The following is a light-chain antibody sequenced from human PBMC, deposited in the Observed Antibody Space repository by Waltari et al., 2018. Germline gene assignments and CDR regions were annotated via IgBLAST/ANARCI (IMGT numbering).Light chain of an antibody. Sequence: QSALTQPRSVSGSPGQSVTLSCTGTSSDVGGYTLVSCYQQHPGKAPNIMIYEVRKRPSGVPDRFSASKSGNTASLTISGLQTEDEADYYCCSFAGSPYVFGPGTKVTVL. CDR1: SSDVGGYTL. CDR2: EVR. J-gene: IGLJ1*01. V-gene: IGLV2-11*01. CDR3: CSFAGSPYV.